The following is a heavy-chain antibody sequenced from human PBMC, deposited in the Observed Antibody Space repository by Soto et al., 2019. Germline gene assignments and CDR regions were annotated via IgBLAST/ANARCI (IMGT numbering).Heavy chain of an antibody. J-gene: IGHJ4*02. CDR3: ARVPPWGNSAGDYYIQHYDS. V-gene: IGHV1-3*01. Sequence: GASVKVSCKSSGFTFTSYAIHWLRQAPGQRPQWMGWINGDSGNTKYSQDFQGRVTFTRDTFATTAYLELSSLRSEDTAVYYCARVPPWGNSAGDYYIQHYDSWGQGTPVTVSS. CDR1: GFTFTSYA. D-gene: IGHD3-10*01. CDR2: INGDSGNT.